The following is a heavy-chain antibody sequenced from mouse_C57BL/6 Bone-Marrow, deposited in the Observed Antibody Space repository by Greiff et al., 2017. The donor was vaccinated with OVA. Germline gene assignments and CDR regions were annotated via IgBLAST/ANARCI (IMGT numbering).Heavy chain of an antibody. V-gene: IGHV5-4*01. CDR1: GFTFSSYA. Sequence: EVQGVESGGGLVKPGGSLKLSCAASGFTFSSYAMSWVRQTPEKRLEWVATISDGGSYTYYPDNVKGRFTITRDNAKNNLYLQMSHLKSEDTAMYYCARYHDGYYSFAYWGQGTLVTVSA. J-gene: IGHJ3*01. CDR3: ARYHDGYYSFAY. CDR2: ISDGGSYT. D-gene: IGHD2-3*01.